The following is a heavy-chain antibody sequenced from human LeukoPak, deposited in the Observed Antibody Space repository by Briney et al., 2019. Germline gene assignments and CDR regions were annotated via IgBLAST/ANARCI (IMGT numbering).Heavy chain of an antibody. Sequence: PSETLSLTCTVSGGSISGCYWTWIRQLPGKGLEWIGYIYNSGITNYNPSPKSRVTVSVDTSKNQFSLRLTSVTAADTAVYYCARSVPSLDYLFDSWGHGTLVTVSS. CDR2: IYNSGIT. CDR1: GGSISGCY. V-gene: IGHV4-59*08. J-gene: IGHJ5*01. D-gene: IGHD4-11*01. CDR3: ARSVPSLDYLFDS.